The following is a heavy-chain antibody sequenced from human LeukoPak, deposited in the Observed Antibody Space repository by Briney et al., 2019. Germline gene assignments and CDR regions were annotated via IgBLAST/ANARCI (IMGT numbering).Heavy chain of an antibody. V-gene: IGHV4-61*02. Sequence: SETLSLTCTVSGGSISSGSYYWSWIRQSAGKGLEWIGRINSSGSSNYNPSFKSRVTISVDTSMNQFPLKLSSVTAADTAVYYCARGRTSCPEYWGQGTLVTVSS. J-gene: IGHJ4*02. CDR1: GGSISSGSYY. CDR2: INSSGSS. CDR3: ARGRTSCPEY. D-gene: IGHD2-2*01.